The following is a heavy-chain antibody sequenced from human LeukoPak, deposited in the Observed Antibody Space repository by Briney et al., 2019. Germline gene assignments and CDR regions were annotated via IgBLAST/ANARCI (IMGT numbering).Heavy chain of an antibody. CDR3: AKDSSSWDEPDY. CDR2: IWYDGSNK. J-gene: IGHJ4*02. Sequence: GRSLRLSCAASGFTFSSYGMHWVRRAPGKGLEWVAVIWYDGSNKYYADSVKGRFTISRDNSKNTLYLQMNSLRAEDTAVYYCAKDSSSWDEPDYWGQGTLVTVSS. D-gene: IGHD6-13*01. V-gene: IGHV3-33*06. CDR1: GFTFSSYG.